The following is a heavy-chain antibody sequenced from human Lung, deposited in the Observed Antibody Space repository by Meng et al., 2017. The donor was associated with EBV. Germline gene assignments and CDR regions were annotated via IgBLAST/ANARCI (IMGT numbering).Heavy chain of an antibody. Sequence: TLKESGPTLQKPTQTLTLTCTCSGFSHRHSRVGVGLIRQPPGKALECLAIIYGDDEKRYSPSLESRLTVTQDTSKNQVVLTMTNMVPVDTAAYYCARAAARPSDWFDPWGQGTLVTVSS. CDR2: IYGDDEK. V-gene: IGHV2-5*02. J-gene: IGHJ5*02. CDR3: ARAAARPSDWFDP. D-gene: IGHD6-6*01. CDR1: GFSHRHSRVG.